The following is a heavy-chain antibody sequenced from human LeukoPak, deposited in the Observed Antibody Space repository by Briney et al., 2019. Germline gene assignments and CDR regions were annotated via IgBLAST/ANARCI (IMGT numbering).Heavy chain of an antibody. CDR3: ARSYASGWSRGFDP. V-gene: IGHV3-30-3*01. D-gene: IGHD6-19*01. CDR1: GFTFSNYT. Sequence: PGGSLRLSCAASGFTFSNYTVHWVRQAPGKGLEWVAVMSYDGSNKYYADSVKGRFTISRDNSKNTLYLQMNSLRVEDTAVYYCARSYASGWSRGFDPWGQGTLVIVSS. CDR2: MSYDGSNK. J-gene: IGHJ5*02.